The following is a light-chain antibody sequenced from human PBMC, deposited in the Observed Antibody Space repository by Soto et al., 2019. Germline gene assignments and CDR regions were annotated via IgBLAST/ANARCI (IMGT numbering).Light chain of an antibody. J-gene: IGKJ1*01. Sequence: DIVMTQSPDSLGVSLGERATINCKSSQSVLYSSDNNNYFAWYQQKPRQPPKLLIYWASTRESGVPDRFSGSGSGTDFTLTISSLQAEDVAVYYCQQYYSTPWTFGQGTKVDIK. CDR3: QQYYSTPWT. V-gene: IGKV4-1*01. CDR2: WAS. CDR1: QSVLYSSDNNNY.